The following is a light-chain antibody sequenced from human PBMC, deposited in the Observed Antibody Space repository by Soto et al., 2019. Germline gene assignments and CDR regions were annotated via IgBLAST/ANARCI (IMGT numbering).Light chain of an antibody. Sequence: EIVMTQSPSTLSLSPGERATLSCRASQSVSSSYFAWYQQKPGQAPRLLISGASSMATGIPDRFSGSGSGTEFTLTISRLEPEDFAVYYCQQYDSNPWTFGQGTKVEIK. J-gene: IGKJ1*01. CDR2: GAS. CDR3: QQYDSNPWT. V-gene: IGKV3-20*01. CDR1: QSVSSSY.